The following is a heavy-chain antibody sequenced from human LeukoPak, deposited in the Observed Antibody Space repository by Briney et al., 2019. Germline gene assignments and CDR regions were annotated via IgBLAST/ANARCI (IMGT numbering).Heavy chain of an antibody. D-gene: IGHD5-18*01. CDR3: ARDTWGIQLWPFDY. CDR1: GGTFSSYA. Sequence: SVKVSCKASGGTFSSYAISWVRQAPGQGLEWMGGIIPIFGTANYAQKFQGRVTITADESTSTAYMELSSLRSEDTAVYYCARDTWGIQLWPFDYWGQGTLVTISS. J-gene: IGHJ4*02. CDR2: IIPIFGTA. V-gene: IGHV1-69*13.